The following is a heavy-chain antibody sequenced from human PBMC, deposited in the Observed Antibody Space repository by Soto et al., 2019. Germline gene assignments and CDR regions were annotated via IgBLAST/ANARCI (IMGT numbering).Heavy chain of an antibody. J-gene: IGHJ6*03. D-gene: IGHD1-20*01. Sequence: GGSLRLSCAASGFTFSSYAMSWVRQAPGKGLEWVSAISGSGGSTYYADSVKGRFTISRDNSKNTLYLQMNSLRAEDTAVYYCGGSHEGPDNSPGPLYYYYYMDVWGKGTTVTVSS. CDR3: GGSHEGPDNSPGPLYYYYYMDV. CDR1: GFTFSSYA. CDR2: ISGSGGST. V-gene: IGHV3-23*01.